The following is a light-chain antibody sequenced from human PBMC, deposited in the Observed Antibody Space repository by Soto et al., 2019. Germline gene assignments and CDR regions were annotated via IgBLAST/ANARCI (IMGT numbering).Light chain of an antibody. Sequence: QAVVTQEPSLTVSPGGTVTLTCGSSTGAVTSGHYPYWFQVKPGQAPRTLLXXXXXXXXXXXXXXXXSLLGGKAALTLSGXQPEDEADYYCMLSYSGPSIFGRGTQLTVL. V-gene: IGLV7-46*01. J-gene: IGLJ7*01. CDR3: MLSYSGPSI. CDR1: TGAVTSGHY. CDR2: XXX.